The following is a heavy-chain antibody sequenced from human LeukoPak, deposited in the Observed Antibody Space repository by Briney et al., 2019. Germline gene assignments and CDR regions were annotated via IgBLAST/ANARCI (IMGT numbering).Heavy chain of an antibody. CDR2: ISAYNGNT. V-gene: IGHV1-18*01. Sequence: GATVKVSCKASGYTFTSYGISWVRQAPGQGLEWMGWISAYNGNTNYAQKLQGRVTMTTDTSTSTAYMELRSLRSDDTAVYYCARDPIAPYSSGWCELDYWGQGTLVTVSS. CDR3: ARDPIAPYSSGWCELDY. D-gene: IGHD6-19*01. CDR1: GYTFTSYG. J-gene: IGHJ4*02.